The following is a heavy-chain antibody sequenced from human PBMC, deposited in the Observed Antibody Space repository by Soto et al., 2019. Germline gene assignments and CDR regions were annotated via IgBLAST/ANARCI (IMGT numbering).Heavy chain of an antibody. CDR3: AKDKHGYRSSYDAFDI. CDR1: GFTFSSYC. CDR2: ISYDGSNK. Sequence: GGSLRLSCAACGFTFSSYCIHWVRQAPCKGLEWVAVISYDGSNKYYADSVKGRFTISRDNSKNTLYLQMNSLRAEDTAVYYCAKDKHGYRSSYDAFDIGGQGTMV. V-gene: IGHV3-30*18. J-gene: IGHJ3*02. D-gene: IGHD6-13*01.